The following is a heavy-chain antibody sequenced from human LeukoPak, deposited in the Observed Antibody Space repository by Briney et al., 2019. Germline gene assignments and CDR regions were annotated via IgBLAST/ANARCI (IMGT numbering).Heavy chain of an antibody. V-gene: IGHV1-46*01. D-gene: IGHD6-6*01. Sequence: GASVKVSCKASGYTFGSYYMHWVRQAPGQGLEWMGVINPSGGSTTYAQKFQGRVTMTRDTSTSTVYMEVSSLRSQDRAVYYCARGGSSSEFDYWGQGTLVTVSS. CDR1: GYTFGSYY. CDR2: INPSGGST. CDR3: ARGGSSSEFDY. J-gene: IGHJ4*02.